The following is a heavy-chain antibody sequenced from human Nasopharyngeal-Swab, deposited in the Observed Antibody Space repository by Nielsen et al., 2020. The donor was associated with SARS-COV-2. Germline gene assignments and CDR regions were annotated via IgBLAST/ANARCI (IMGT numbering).Heavy chain of an antibody. CDR2: INPNSGDT. CDR3: ARVYSRSFEY. Sequence: ASVKVSCKASVYTFTDSYMHCVRQAPGQGLEWMGRINPNSGDTNYAQKFQGRVTMTRDTSISTAYMELSRLRSDDTAVYYCARVYSRSFEYWGQGTQVTVSS. D-gene: IGHD6-6*01. J-gene: IGHJ4*02. V-gene: IGHV1-2*06. CDR1: VYTFTDSY.